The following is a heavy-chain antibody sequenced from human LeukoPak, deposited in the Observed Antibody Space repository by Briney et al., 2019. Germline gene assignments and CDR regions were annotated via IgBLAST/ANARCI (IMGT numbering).Heavy chain of an antibody. CDR3: ARQGGYIAPLAL. CDR1: GGSISSYY. V-gene: IGHV4-59*08. CDR2: IYYSGST. D-gene: IGHD6-13*01. J-gene: IGHJ4*02. Sequence: SETLSLTCTVSGGSISSYYWSWIRQPPGKGLEWIGYIYYSGSTNYNPSLKSRVTISVDTSKNQFSLKLSSVTAADTAVYYCARQGGYIAPLALWGQGTLVTVSS.